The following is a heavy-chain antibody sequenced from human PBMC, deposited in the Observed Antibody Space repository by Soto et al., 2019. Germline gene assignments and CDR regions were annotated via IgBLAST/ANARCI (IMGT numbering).Heavy chain of an antibody. CDR1: GHTFTGNY. Sequence: ASVKVSCKASGHTFTGNYMHWVRQAPGQGLEWMGIINPDGDVTTYAHKFRGRVTLTREMSTSTSYMELRSLTSEDTAVYYCASTFSRGSFQYFETWGQGTMVNVSS. D-gene: IGHD1-26*01. CDR3: ASTFSRGSFQYFET. CDR2: INPDGDVT. V-gene: IGHV1-46*01. J-gene: IGHJ5*02.